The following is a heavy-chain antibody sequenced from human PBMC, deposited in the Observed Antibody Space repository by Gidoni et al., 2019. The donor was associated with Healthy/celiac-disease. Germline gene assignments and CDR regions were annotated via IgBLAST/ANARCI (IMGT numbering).Heavy chain of an antibody. J-gene: IGHJ6*02. CDR3: ARAPYSSSWYSFVSGMDV. Sequence: GRFTISRDNSKNTLYLQMNSLRAEDTAVYYCARAPYSSSWYSFVSGMDVWGQGTTVTVSS. V-gene: IGHV3-30*07. D-gene: IGHD6-13*01.